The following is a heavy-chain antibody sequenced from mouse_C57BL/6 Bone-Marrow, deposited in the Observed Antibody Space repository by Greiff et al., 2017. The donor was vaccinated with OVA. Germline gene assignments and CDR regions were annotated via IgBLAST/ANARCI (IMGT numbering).Heavy chain of an antibody. CDR3: ARSRDYWFAY. CDR2: IYPRSGNT. D-gene: IGHD2-4*01. Sequence: QVQLQESGAELARPGASVKLSCKASGYTFTSYGISWVKQRTGQGLEWIGEIYPRSGNTYYNEKFKGKATLTADKSSSTAYMELRSLTSEDSAVYFCARSRDYWFAYWGQGTLVTVSA. CDR1: GYTFTSYG. V-gene: IGHV1-81*01. J-gene: IGHJ3*01.